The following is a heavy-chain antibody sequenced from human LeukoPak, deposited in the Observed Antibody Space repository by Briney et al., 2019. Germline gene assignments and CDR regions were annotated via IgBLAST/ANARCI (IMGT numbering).Heavy chain of an antibody. D-gene: IGHD3-16*02. CDR2: INHSGST. CDR1: GFSFRSYG. J-gene: IGHJ4*02. Sequence: GSLRLSCAASGFSFRSYGMSWIRQPPGKGLEWIGEINHSGSTNYSPSLKSRVTLSVDTSKNQFSLRLSSVTAADTAVYYCARRTFGGVIAYWGQGTLVTVSS. V-gene: IGHV4-34*01. CDR3: ARRTFGGVIAY.